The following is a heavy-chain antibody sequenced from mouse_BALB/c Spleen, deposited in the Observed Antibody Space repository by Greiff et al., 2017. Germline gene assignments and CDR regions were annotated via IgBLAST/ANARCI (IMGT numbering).Heavy chain of an antibody. V-gene: IGHV5-6-5*01. D-gene: IGHD2-2*01. J-gene: IGHJ3*01. CDR1: GFTFSSYA. CDR2: ISSGGST. Sequence: DVHLVESGGGLVKPGGSLKLSCAASGFTFSSYAMSWVRQTPEKRLEWVASISSGGSTYYPDSVKGRFTISRDNARNILYLQMSSLRSEDTAMYYCARGRYGYDGAWFAYWGQGTLVTVSA. CDR3: ARGRYGYDGAWFAY.